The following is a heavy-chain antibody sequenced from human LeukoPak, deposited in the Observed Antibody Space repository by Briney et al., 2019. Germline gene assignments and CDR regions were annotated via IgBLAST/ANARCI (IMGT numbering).Heavy chain of an antibody. J-gene: IGHJ4*02. Sequence: GESLKISCKGSGSRFTSYWIGWVRQMPGKGLEWMGIIYPGDSDTRYSPSFQGQVTISADKSISTDYLQWSSLKASDTAMYYCARCPEHGYFDYWGQGTLVTVSS. CDR3: ARCPEHGYFDY. CDR2: IYPGDSDT. V-gene: IGHV5-51*01. CDR1: GSRFTSYW. D-gene: IGHD1/OR15-1a*01.